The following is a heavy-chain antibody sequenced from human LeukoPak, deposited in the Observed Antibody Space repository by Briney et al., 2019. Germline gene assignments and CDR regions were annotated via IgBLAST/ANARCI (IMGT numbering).Heavy chain of an antibody. V-gene: IGHV4-30-2*01. J-gene: IGHJ4*02. CDR3: ARASVAASGYYFDY. CDR1: GGSISSGGYS. D-gene: IGHD6-19*01. CDR2: IYHSGST. Sequence: SETLSLTCAVSGGSISSGGYSWSWIRQPPGKGLEWIGYIYHSGSTYSDPSLRSRVTISVDRSKNQFSLKLGSVTAADTAVYYCARASVAASGYYFDYWGQGTLVTVSS.